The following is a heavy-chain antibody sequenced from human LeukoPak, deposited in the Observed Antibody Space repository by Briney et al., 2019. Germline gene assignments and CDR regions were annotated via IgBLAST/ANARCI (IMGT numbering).Heavy chain of an antibody. Sequence: GGSLRLSRAASGFTFDDYTMHWVRQAPGKGLEWVSLISWDGGSTYYADSVKGRFTISRDNSKNSLYLQMNSLRTEDTALYYCAKDLGPRENDAFDIWGQGTMVTVSS. CDR1: GFTFDDYT. D-gene: IGHD7-27*01. CDR3: AKDLGPRENDAFDI. J-gene: IGHJ3*02. V-gene: IGHV3-43*01. CDR2: ISWDGGST.